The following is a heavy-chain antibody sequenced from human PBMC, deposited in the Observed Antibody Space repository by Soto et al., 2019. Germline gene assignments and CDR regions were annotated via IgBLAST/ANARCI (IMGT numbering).Heavy chain of an antibody. CDR2: IYWNDDK. Sequence: QITLKESGPTLVKPTQTLTLTCTFSGFSLSTSGVGVGWIRQPPGKALEWLAPIYWNDDKRYSPSLKSRLTITKDTSKNQVVLTMTNMDPVDTATYYCAHSYYDFWSGFYFDYWGQGTLVTVSS. CDR3: AHSYYDFWSGFYFDY. D-gene: IGHD3-3*01. CDR1: GFSLSTSGVG. V-gene: IGHV2-5*01. J-gene: IGHJ4*02.